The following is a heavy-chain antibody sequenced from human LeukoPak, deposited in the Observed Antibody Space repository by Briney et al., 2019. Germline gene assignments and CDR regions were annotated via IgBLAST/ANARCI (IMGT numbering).Heavy chain of an antibody. D-gene: IGHD3-16*02. Sequence: SETLSLTCAVYDGSFSGYYWSWIRQPPGKGLEWIGEINHSGSTNYNPPLKSRVTISVDTSKNQFSLKLSSVTAADTAVYYCARGRYDYIWGSYRPFDYWGQGTLVTVSS. J-gene: IGHJ4*02. CDR3: ARGRYDYIWGSYRPFDY. V-gene: IGHV4-34*01. CDR2: INHSGST. CDR1: DGSFSGYY.